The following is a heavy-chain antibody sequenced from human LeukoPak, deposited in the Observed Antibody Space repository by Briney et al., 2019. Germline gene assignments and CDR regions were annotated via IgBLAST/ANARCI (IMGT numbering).Heavy chain of an antibody. D-gene: IGHD4-11*01. V-gene: IGHV1-18*01. CDR1: GYTFTSYG. Sequence: ASVKVSCTASGYTFTSYGISWGRQAPGQGLEWMGWISAYNGNRNYAQKLQGRVTMTTYTSTSTAYMERRSLRSDDTAVYYCARDLYSNGFDYWGEGGLVTVSS. CDR3: ARDLYSNGFDY. J-gene: IGHJ4*02. CDR2: ISAYNGNR.